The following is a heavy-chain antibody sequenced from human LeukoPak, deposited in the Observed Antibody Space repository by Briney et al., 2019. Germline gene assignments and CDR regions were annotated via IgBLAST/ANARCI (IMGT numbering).Heavy chain of an antibody. D-gene: IGHD4-11*01. Sequence: GGSLRLSCAASGFTFSTSWMTWVRQAPGKGLEWVATIKPDGSEKNYVDSVKGRFTISRDNSKNSLYLHMNSLRAEDTAVYYCARGYSNYGYTFDIWGQGTMVTVSS. J-gene: IGHJ3*02. CDR1: GFTFSTSW. CDR3: ARGYSNYGYTFDI. CDR2: IKPDGSEK. V-gene: IGHV3-7*01.